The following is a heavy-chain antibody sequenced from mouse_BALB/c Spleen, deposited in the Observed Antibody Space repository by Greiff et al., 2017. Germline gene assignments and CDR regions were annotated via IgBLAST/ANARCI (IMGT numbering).Heavy chain of an antibody. J-gene: IGHJ1*01. V-gene: IGHV3-2*02. Sequence: EVKLVESGPGLVKPSQSLSLTCTVTGYSITSDYAWNWIRQFPGNKLEWMGYISYSGSTSYNPSPKSRISITRDTSKNQFFLQLNSVTTEDTATYYWARDYGSSSHWYFDVWGAGTTVTVSS. CDR1: GYSITSDYA. CDR2: ISYSGST. CDR3: ARDYGSSSHWYFDV. D-gene: IGHD1-1*01.